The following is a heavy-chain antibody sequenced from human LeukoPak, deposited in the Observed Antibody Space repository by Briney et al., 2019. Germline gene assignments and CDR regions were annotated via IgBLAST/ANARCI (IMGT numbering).Heavy chain of an antibody. CDR3: AMVLYQSGRPGP. D-gene: IGHD2-2*01. Sequence: SEILSLTCAVYGVSLNNYYWSWIRQSPGKGLEWIGEAILGGGTDYSPSLKSRVTISIDTSRNQISLRLTSVTAADTAVYYCAMVLYQSGRPGPWAQGTLVTVSS. V-gene: IGHV4-34*12. CDR1: GVSLNNYY. J-gene: IGHJ5*02. CDR2: AILGGGT.